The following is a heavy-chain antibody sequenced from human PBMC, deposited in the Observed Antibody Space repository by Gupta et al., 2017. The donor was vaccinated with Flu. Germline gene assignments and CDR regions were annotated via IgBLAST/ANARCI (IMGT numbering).Heavy chain of an antibody. Sequence: QVQLQESGPGLVKPSETLSLTCTVSGGSISSYYWSWIRQPPGKGLEWIGYIYYSGGTNYNPSLKSRVTISVDTSKNQFSLKLSSVTAADTAVYYCARGSHYYDSSGYYYFDYWGQGTLVTVSS. CDR2: IYYSGGT. J-gene: IGHJ4*02. CDR3: ARGSHYYDSSGYYYFDY. D-gene: IGHD3-22*01. CDR1: GGSISSYY. V-gene: IGHV4-59*01.